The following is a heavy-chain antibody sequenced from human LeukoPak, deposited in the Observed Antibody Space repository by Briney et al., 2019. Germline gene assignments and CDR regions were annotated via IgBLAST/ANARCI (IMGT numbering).Heavy chain of an antibody. CDR1: GFTFSSYG. Sequence: GGSLRLSCAASGFTFSSYGMHWVRQAPGKGLEWVAVISYDGSNKYYADSVKGRFTISRDNSKNTLYLQMNSLRAEDTAVYYCARVVYDSSGYYYRHDAFDIWGQGTMVTVSS. D-gene: IGHD3-22*01. J-gene: IGHJ3*02. CDR3: ARVVYDSSGYYYRHDAFDI. CDR2: ISYDGSNK. V-gene: IGHV3-30*03.